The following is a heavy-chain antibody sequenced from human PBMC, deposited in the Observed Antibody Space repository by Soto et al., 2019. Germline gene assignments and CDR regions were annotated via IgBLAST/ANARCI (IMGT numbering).Heavy chain of an antibody. J-gene: IGHJ3*02. D-gene: IGHD5-12*01. V-gene: IGHV4-39*01. Sequence: QLQLQESGPGLVKPSETLSLTCTVSGGSISSSSYYWGWIRQPPGKGLEWIGSIYYSGSTYYTPSLKRRGTISVDPSKNQFSLKLSSVTAADTAVYYCARAYSGYDYDDAFDIWGQGTMVTVSS. CDR2: IYYSGST. CDR1: GGSISSSSYY. CDR3: ARAYSGYDYDDAFDI.